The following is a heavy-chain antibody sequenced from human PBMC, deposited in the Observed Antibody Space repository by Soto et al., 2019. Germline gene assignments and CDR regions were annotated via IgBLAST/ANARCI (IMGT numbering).Heavy chain of an antibody. J-gene: IGHJ6*03. Sequence: QVQLVQSGAEVKKPGASVKVSCKASGYTFTGYYMHWVRQAPGQGLEWMGWINPNSGGTNYAQKFQGWVTMTRDTSRSTAYMELRRMRSDDTAVYYCARGGIPHYYYYCMDVWGKGTTVAVS. CDR1: GYTFTGYY. CDR3: ARGGIPHYYYYCMDV. CDR2: INPNSGGT. D-gene: IGHD1-1*01. V-gene: IGHV1-2*04.